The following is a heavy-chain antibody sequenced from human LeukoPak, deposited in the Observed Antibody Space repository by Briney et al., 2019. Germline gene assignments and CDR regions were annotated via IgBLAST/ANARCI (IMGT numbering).Heavy chain of an antibody. Sequence: PSETLSLTCTVSGGSISSSSYYWSWIRQPAGKGLEWIGHIYTSGSTNYNPSLKSRVTMSVDTSKNQFSLKLSSVTAADTAVYYCARDSYGDYTDAFDIWGQGTMVTVSS. CDR1: GGSISSSSYY. D-gene: IGHD4-17*01. CDR2: IYTSGST. V-gene: IGHV4-61*09. CDR3: ARDSYGDYTDAFDI. J-gene: IGHJ3*02.